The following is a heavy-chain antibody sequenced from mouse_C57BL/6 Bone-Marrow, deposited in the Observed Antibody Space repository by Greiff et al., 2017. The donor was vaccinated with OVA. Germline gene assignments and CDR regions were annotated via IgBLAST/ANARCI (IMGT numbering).Heavy chain of an antibody. CDR3: ARYLSYYYGSSYPYWYFDV. Sequence: EVKLMESGPGLAKPSQTLSLTCSVTGYSITSDYWNWIRKFPGNKLEYMGYISYSGSTYYNPSLKSRISITRDTSKNQYYLQLNSVTTEDTATYYCARYLSYYYGSSYPYWYFDVWGTGTTVTVSS. J-gene: IGHJ1*03. V-gene: IGHV3-8*01. CDR1: GYSITSDY. CDR2: ISYSGST. D-gene: IGHD1-1*01.